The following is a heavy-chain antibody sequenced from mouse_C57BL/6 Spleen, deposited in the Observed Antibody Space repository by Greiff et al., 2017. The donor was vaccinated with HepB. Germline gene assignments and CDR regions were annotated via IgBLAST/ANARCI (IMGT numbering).Heavy chain of an antibody. CDR2: INPNNGGT. J-gene: IGHJ4*01. CDR1: GYTFTDYN. CDR3: ARYYSNYYAMDY. Sequence: EVKLMESGPELVKPGASVKIPCKASGYTFTDYNMDWVKQSHGKSLEWIGDINPNNGGTIYNQKFKGKATLTVDKSSSTAYMELRSLTSEDTAVYYCARYYSNYYAMDYWGQGTSVTVSS. V-gene: IGHV1-18*01. D-gene: IGHD2-5*01.